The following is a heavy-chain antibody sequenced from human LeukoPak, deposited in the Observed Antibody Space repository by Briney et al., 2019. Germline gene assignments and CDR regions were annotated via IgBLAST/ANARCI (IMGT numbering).Heavy chain of an antibody. CDR3: AKAYSSSLYGDDFHI. J-gene: IGHJ3*02. CDR2: ITGDASVY. D-gene: IGHD6-13*01. V-gene: IGHV3-23*01. Sequence: PSESLTLSCAVSGFTFKFYAMTWVRQAPGQGLEWVSGITGDASVYYDADSVKRRFIVSRDNSKNSLYLQRNSLRVEDTAVYYCAKAYSSSLYGDDFHIWSQGTKVTVSP. CDR1: GFTFKFYA.